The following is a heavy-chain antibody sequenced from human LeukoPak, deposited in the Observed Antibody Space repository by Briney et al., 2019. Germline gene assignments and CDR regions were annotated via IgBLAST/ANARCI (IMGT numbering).Heavy chain of an antibody. D-gene: IGHD1-1*01. CDR3: VRLQPNTGEWAFDI. CDR2: ISNGGST. CDR1: GGSISTYY. J-gene: IGHJ3*02. V-gene: IGHV4-59*01. Sequence: SETLSLTCTVSGGSISTYYWSWIRQPPGEGLEWIGYISNGGSTKYNPSLKSRVTISVDTSKSQSSLKLRSVTAADTAVYHCVRLQPNTGEWAFDIWGQGTMVSVSS.